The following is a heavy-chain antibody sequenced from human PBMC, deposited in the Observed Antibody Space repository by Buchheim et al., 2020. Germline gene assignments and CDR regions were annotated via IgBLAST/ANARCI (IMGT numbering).Heavy chain of an antibody. CDR1: GFTFSSYA. Sequence: QVQLVESGGGVVQPGRSLRLSCAASGFTFSSYAMHWVRQAPGKGLEWVAVISYDGSNKYYADSVKGRFTISRDNSKNTLYLQMNSLRAEDTAVYYCARDRNEYSSGDGMDVWGQGTT. CDR2: ISYDGSNK. D-gene: IGHD6-19*01. CDR3: ARDRNEYSSGDGMDV. V-gene: IGHV3-30-3*01. J-gene: IGHJ6*02.